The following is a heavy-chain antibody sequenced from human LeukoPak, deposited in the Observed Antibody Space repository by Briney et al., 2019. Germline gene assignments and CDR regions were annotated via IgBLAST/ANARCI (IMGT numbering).Heavy chain of an antibody. J-gene: IGHJ4*02. CDR3: ARGGYSYGTGIDY. Sequence: SQTLSLTCTVSGGSISSGDYYWSWIRQPPGKGLEWIGYIYYSGSTYYNPSLKSRVTISVDTSKNQFSLKLSSVTAADAAVYYCARGGYSYGTGIDYWGQGTLVTVSS. CDR1: GGSISSGDYY. D-gene: IGHD5-18*01. CDR2: IYYSGST. V-gene: IGHV4-30-4*08.